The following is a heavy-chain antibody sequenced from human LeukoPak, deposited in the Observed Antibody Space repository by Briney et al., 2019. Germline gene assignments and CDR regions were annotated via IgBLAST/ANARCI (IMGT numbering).Heavy chain of an antibody. Sequence: ASVKVSCKASGYTFTSYDINWVRQDTGQGLEWMGWMNPNSGNTGYAQKFQGRVTITRNTSISTAYMELSSLRSEDTAVYYCARGSTGVPAARWDFDYWGQGTLVTVSS. CDR1: GYTFTSYD. CDR2: MNPNSGNT. CDR3: ARGSTGVPAARWDFDY. V-gene: IGHV1-8*03. D-gene: IGHD2-2*01. J-gene: IGHJ4*02.